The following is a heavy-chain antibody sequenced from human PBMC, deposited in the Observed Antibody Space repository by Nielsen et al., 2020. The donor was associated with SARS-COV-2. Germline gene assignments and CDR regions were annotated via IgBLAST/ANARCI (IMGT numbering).Heavy chain of an antibody. V-gene: IGHV4-4*02. CDR1: GGSISSSNW. CDR2: IYHSGST. J-gene: IGHJ6*02. D-gene: IGHD3-10*01. CDR3: ARDHTRVDRGVFASFLDV. Sequence: SETLSLTCAVSGGSISSSNWWSWVRQPPGKGLEWIGEIYHSGSTNYNPSLKSRVTISVDKSKNQFSLELSSVTAADTAVYYCARDHTRVDRGVFASFLDVWGQGTTVTVSS.